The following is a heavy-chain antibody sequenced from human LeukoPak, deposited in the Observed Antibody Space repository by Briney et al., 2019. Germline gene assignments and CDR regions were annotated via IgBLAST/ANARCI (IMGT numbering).Heavy chain of an antibody. D-gene: IGHD2-21*02. Sequence: PGRSLRLSCTSSGFTLGDHAMSWFRQAPGKGLEWVGFIRSKAYGGTTEYAASVKGRFIISRDDSKSIAYVQVNSLKSEDTAVYYCARGCAGDCSLFDYWGQGTLVTVSS. CDR2: IRSKAYGGTT. J-gene: IGHJ4*02. V-gene: IGHV3-49*03. CDR1: GFTLGDHA. CDR3: ARGCAGDCSLFDY.